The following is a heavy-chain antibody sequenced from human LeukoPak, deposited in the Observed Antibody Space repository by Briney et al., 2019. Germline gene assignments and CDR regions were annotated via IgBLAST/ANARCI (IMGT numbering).Heavy chain of an antibody. D-gene: IGHD2-21*02. Sequence: ASVKVSCKASGYTFTGYYMHWVRQVPGQGLEWMGWINPNSGGTNYAQKFQGRVTMTRDTSISTAYMELSRLRSDDTAVYYCARDRHVVVTAIHLYYFDYWGQGTLVTVSS. J-gene: IGHJ4*02. CDR2: INPNSGGT. CDR3: ARDRHVVVTAIHLYYFDY. CDR1: GYTFTGYY. V-gene: IGHV1-2*02.